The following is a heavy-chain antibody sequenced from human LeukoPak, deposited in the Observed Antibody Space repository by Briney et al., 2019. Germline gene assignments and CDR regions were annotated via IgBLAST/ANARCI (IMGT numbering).Heavy chain of an antibody. D-gene: IGHD5-18*01. CDR1: GFTFSSYG. CDR3: AREDTALVLGYYFDY. J-gene: IGHJ4*02. CDR2: ILYDGSNK. Sequence: GGSLRLSCAASGFTFSSYGMHWVRQAPGKGLEWVAVILYDGSNKYYADSVKGRFTISRDNSKSTLYLQMNSLRAEDTAVYYCAREDTALVLGYYFDYWGQGTLVTVSS. V-gene: IGHV3-30*03.